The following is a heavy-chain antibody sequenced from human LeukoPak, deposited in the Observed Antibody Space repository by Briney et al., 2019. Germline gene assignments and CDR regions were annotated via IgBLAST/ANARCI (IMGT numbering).Heavy chain of an antibody. Sequence: ASETLSLTCSVSGGSISSYYWSWIRQPPGKGLEWIGYIYYSGSTNYNPSLKSRVTISVDTSKNQFSLKLSSVTAADTAVYYCARAGGLVVAGTFDPWGQGTLVTVSS. V-gene: IGHV4-59*01. D-gene: IGHD6-19*01. CDR3: ARAGGLVVAGTFDP. CDR2: IYYSGST. CDR1: GGSISSYY. J-gene: IGHJ5*02.